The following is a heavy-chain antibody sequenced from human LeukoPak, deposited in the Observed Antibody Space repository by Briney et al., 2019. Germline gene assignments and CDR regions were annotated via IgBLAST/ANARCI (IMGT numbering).Heavy chain of an antibody. J-gene: IGHJ6*03. CDR1: GYTFTSYY. CDR3: AKLPGIAVAGGSENYYYYMDV. D-gene: IGHD6-19*01. V-gene: IGHV1-46*01. Sequence: ASVKVSCKASGYTFTSYYMHWVRQAPGQGLEWMGIINPSGGSTSYAQKFQGRVTMTRDMSTSTVYMELNSLRAEDTAVYYCAKLPGIAVAGGSENYYYYMDVWGKGTTVTVSS. CDR2: INPSGGST.